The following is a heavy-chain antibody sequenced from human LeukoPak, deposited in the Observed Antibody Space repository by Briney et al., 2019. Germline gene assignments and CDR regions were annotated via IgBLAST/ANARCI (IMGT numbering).Heavy chain of an antibody. CDR3: ARAPPRGYSYGYSSWFDP. CDR1: GYTFTSYG. V-gene: IGHV1-18*01. CDR2: ISAYNGNT. D-gene: IGHD5-18*01. J-gene: IGHJ5*02. Sequence: ASVKVSCKASGYTFTSYGISWVRQAPGQGLEWMGWISAYNGNTNYAQKLQGRVTMTTDTSTSTAYLELRSLRSDATAVYYCARAPPRGYSYGYSSWFDPWGQGTLVTVSS.